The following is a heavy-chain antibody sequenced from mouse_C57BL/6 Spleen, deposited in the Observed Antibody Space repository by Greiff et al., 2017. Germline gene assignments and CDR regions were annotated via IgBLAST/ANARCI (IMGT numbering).Heavy chain of an antibody. J-gene: IGHJ3*01. CDR3: ARRGDYYSTSWFAY. CDR2: ISNLAYSI. Sequence: DVMLVESGGGLVQPGGSLKLSCAASGFTFSDYGMAWVRQAPRQGPEWVAFISNLAYSIYYADNLTGQFTISRENAKNTAYMEMSSLRSEDTAMYYCARRGDYYSTSWFAYWGKGTLVTVSA. CDR1: GFTFSDYG. D-gene: IGHD2-5*01. V-gene: IGHV5-15*04.